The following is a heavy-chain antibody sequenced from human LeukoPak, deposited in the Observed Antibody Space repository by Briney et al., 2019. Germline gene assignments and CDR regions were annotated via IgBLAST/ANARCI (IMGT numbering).Heavy chain of an antibody. V-gene: IGHV4-4*02. CDR1: GGSISSSNW. CDR3: ARRGSRRKYYGSGSYYNSPFDY. D-gene: IGHD3-10*01. Sequence: PSETLSLTCAVSGGSISSSNWWSWVRQPPGQGLEWIGEIYHSGSTNYNPSLKSRVTISVDTSKNQFSLKLSSVTAADTAVYYCARRGSRRKYYGSGSYYNSPFDYWGQGTLVTVSS. CDR2: IYHSGST. J-gene: IGHJ4*02.